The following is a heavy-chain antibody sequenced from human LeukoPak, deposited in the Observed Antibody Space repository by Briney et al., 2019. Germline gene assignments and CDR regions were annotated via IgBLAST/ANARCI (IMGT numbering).Heavy chain of an antibody. J-gene: IGHJ4*02. CDR3: ARGFSSRTDYFDY. D-gene: IGHD2-2*01. V-gene: IGHV4-34*01. CDR2: INHSGST. Sequence: PSETLSLTCAVYGGSFSGYYWSWIRRPPGKGLEWIGEINHSGSTNYNPSLKSRVTISVDTSKNQFSLKLSSVTAADTAVYYCARGFSSRTDYFDYWGQGTLVTVSS. CDR1: GGSFSGYY.